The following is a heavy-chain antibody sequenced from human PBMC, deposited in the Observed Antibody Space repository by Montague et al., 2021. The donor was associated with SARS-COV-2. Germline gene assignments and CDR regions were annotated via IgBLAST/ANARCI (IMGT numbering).Heavy chain of an antibody. J-gene: IGHJ5*02. CDR3: ARALYCSGGSCYPNWFDP. CDR1: GGSISSYY. V-gene: IGHV4-59*01. CDR2: IYYSGST. Sequence: SETLSLTCTVSGGSISSYYWSWIRQPPGKGLEWIGYIYYSGSTNYNPSLKSRFTISVDTSKNQFSLKLSSVTAADTAVYYCARALYCSGGSCYPNWFDPWGQGTLVTVSS. D-gene: IGHD2-15*01.